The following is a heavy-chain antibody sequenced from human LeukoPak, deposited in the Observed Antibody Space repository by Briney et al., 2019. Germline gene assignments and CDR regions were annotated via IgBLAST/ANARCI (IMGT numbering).Heavy chain of an antibody. D-gene: IGHD2-2*03. Sequence: PGGSLRLSCAASGFTFSSYAMHWVRQAPGKGLEWVAVISDDGSNKYYADSVKGRFTISRDNSKNTLYLQMNSLRAEDTAVYYCARDGYCSSTSCLGIYGMDVWGQGTTVTVSS. CDR2: ISDDGSNK. V-gene: IGHV3-30-3*01. J-gene: IGHJ6*02. CDR1: GFTFSSYA. CDR3: ARDGYCSSTSCLGIYGMDV.